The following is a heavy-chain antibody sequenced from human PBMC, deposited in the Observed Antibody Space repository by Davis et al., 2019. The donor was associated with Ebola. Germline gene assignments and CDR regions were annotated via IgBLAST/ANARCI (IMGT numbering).Heavy chain of an antibody. V-gene: IGHV3-15*07. CDR1: GFTFTNAW. CDR3: TTDQSRTYRNDAFDI. D-gene: IGHD2-2*01. J-gene: IGHJ3*02. CDR2: IKSKTDGGTT. Sequence: GESLKISCAASGFTFTNAWMHWVRQAPGKGLEWVGRIKSKTDGGTTDYAAPVKGRFTISRDDSKNTLYLQMNSLKSKDTAVYYCTTDQSRTYRNDAFDIWGQGTMVTVSS.